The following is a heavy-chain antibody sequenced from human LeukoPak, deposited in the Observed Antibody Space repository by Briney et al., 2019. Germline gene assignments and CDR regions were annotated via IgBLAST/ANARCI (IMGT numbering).Heavy chain of an antibody. CDR3: ARDLAPRIAAAGTGWFDP. V-gene: IGHV3-48*03. D-gene: IGHD6-13*01. CDR1: EFTFSSYE. J-gene: IGHJ5*02. CDR2: ISRSGRII. Sequence: PGGPLRLSCAASEFTFSSYEMNWVRQAPGKGLEWVSYISRSGRIIDYADSVKGRFTISRDNAKNSLYLQMNTLRVEDTAVYYCARDLAPRIAAAGTGWFDPWGQGTLVTVSS.